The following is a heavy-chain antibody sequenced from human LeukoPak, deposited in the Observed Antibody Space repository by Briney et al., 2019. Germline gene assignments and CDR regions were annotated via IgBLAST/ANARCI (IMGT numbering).Heavy chain of an antibody. V-gene: IGHV1-18*01. CDR1: GYTFTSYG. CDR2: ISSNDGNT. Sequence: ASVKVSCKASGYTFTSYGISCVRQAPGQGLEWMGWISSNDGNTYYVQNFQGRVTMTTDTSTSTAYMELRSLRSDDTAVYYCARVDILTGYYFFDSWGQGTLVTVSS. CDR3: ARVDILTGYYFFDS. D-gene: IGHD3-9*01. J-gene: IGHJ4*02.